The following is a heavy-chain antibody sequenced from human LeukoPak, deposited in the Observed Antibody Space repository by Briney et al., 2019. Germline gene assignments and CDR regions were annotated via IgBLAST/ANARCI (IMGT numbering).Heavy chain of an antibody. J-gene: IGHJ4*02. D-gene: IGHD3-22*01. CDR2: INWNGGST. CDR3: AKDLGRPPRVGGIVGRESRGVRHFDY. V-gene: IGHV3-20*04. Sequence: PGGSLRLSCAASGFTFDDYGMSWVRQAPGKGLEWVSGINWNGGSTGYADSVKGRFTISRDNAKNSLYLQMNSLRAEDTAVYYCAKDLGRPPRVGGIVGRESRGVRHFDYWGQGTLVTVSS. CDR1: GFTFDDYG.